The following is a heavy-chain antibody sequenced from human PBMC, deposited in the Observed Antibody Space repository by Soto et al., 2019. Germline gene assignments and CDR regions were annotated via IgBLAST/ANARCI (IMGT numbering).Heavy chain of an antibody. Sequence: GATAEKRTKTLMLGCTVSGFSLSARGEGVGWLRQPPGKALEWLALSYWNGDRRYSPSLKSRLTLTKGTSEDQVVLTMTDMDPVDTATYYCAHRTYYFASGHVFQHWGPGTLVTVSS. CDR2: SYWNGDR. CDR1: GFSLSARGEG. D-gene: IGHD3-10*01. CDR3: AHRTYYFASGHVFQH. V-gene: IGHV2-5*01. J-gene: IGHJ1*01.